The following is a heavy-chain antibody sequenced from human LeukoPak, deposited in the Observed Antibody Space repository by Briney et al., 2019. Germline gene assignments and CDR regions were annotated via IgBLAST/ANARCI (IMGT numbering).Heavy chain of an antibody. Sequence: GGSLRLSCAASGFTFSSYAMSWVRQAPGKGLEWVSAISGSGGSTYYADSVKGRFTISGDNSKNTLYLQMNSLRAEDTAVYYCAKFLPTHIVVANYYFDYWGQGTLVTVSS. CDR1: GFTFSSYA. V-gene: IGHV3-23*01. J-gene: IGHJ4*02. CDR2: ISGSGGST. CDR3: AKFLPTHIVVANYYFDY. D-gene: IGHD2-21*01.